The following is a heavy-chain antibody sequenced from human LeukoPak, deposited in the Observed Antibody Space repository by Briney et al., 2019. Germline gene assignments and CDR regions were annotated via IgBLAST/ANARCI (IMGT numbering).Heavy chain of an antibody. J-gene: IGHJ4*02. CDR2: ISGSGGSP. Sequence: GGSLRLSCAASGFTFSSYAMSWVRQAPGKGLEWVSAISGSGGSPHYADSVKGRFTISRDNAKNSLYLQMTSPRDKDTAVYYCARPTFSFDSSGYFDYWGQGTLVTVSS. CDR1: GFTFSSYA. V-gene: IGHV3-23*01. D-gene: IGHD3-22*01. CDR3: ARPTFSFDSSGYFDY.